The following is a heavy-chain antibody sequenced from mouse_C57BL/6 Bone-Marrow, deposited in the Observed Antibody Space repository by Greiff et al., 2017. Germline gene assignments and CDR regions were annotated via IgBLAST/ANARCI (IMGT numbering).Heavy chain of an antibody. CDR1: GFSLTSYG. Sequence: VKLVESGPGLVAPSQSLSITCTVSGFSLTSYGVDWVRQPPGKGLEWLGVIWGGGSTNYNSALMSRLSISKDNSKSQVFLKMNSLQTDDTAMYYCAKQRGDYDYDWYFDVWGTGTTVTVSS. V-gene: IGHV2-9*01. J-gene: IGHJ1*03. D-gene: IGHD2-4*01. CDR2: IWGGGST. CDR3: AKQRGDYDYDWYFDV.